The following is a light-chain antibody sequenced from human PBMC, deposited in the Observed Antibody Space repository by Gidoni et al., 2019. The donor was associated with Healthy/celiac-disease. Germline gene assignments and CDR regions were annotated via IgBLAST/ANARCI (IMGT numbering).Light chain of an antibody. CDR2: AAS. V-gene: IGKV1-39*01. CDR3: QQSYSTPQT. J-gene: IGKJ1*01. Sequence: DIQMTQSPSSLSASVGDRVTITCLSSQSISSYLNWYQQKPGKAPKLLIYAASSLQSGVPSRLSGSGSGTDFTLTISSLQTEDFATYYCQQSYSTPQTFGQGTKVEIK. CDR1: QSISSY.